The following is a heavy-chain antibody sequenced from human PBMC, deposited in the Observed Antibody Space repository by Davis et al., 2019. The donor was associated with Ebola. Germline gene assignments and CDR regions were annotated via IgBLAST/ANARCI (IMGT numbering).Heavy chain of an antibody. CDR3: AREDSGYDSSGYYYFLADY. Sequence: GESLKISCAASGFTFSSYGMHWVRQAPGKGLEWVAVVWYDGSNKYYADSVKGRFTISRDNSKNTLYLQMNSLRAEDTAVYYCAREDSGYDSSGYYYFLADYWGQGTLVTVSS. CDR2: VWYDGSNK. J-gene: IGHJ4*02. D-gene: IGHD3-22*01. CDR1: GFTFSSYG. V-gene: IGHV3-33*01.